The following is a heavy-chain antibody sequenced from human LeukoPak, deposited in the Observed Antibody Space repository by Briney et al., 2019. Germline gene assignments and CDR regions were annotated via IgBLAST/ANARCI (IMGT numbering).Heavy chain of an antibody. CDR2: IRSKAYGGTT. D-gene: IGHD3-9*01. CDR1: GFTFGDYA. Sequence: PGGSLRLSCTASGFTFGDYAMSWVRQAPGKGLEWVGFIRSKAYGGTTEYAASVKGRFTISRDDSKSIAYLQMNSLKTEDTAVYYCTRAEGYITIFRFDPWGQGTLVTVSS. J-gene: IGHJ5*02. V-gene: IGHV3-49*04. CDR3: TRAEGYITIFRFDP.